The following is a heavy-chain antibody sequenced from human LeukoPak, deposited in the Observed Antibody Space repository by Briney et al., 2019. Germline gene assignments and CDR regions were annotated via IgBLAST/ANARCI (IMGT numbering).Heavy chain of an antibody. D-gene: IGHD6-6*01. Sequence: ASVNVSCKASGYTFTTYSINWVRQAPGQGLAWMGWISTYKRNTNYAQKLQGRVTMTTDTSTSTAYMELRSLRSDDTAVYYCAKDRWRDGTSSFDNWGQGTLVTVSS. J-gene: IGHJ4*02. CDR2: ISTYKRNT. CDR1: GYTFTTYS. CDR3: AKDRWRDGTSSFDN. V-gene: IGHV1-18*01.